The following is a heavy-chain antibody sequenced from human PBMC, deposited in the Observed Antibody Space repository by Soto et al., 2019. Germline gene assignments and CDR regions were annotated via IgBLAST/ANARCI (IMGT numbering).Heavy chain of an antibody. D-gene: IGHD3-3*01. CDR1: GYTLTSYG. V-gene: IGHV1-18*01. Sequence: QVQLVQSGDDVKKPGDSVKVSCKASGYTLTSYGISWVRQAPGQGLEWVGWISADNGHTIYAERLQGRVTVTADTSTRTFYMELRSLRPDDTALYYCARAPMRFLEWSYGGMDVWGQGTTVTVSS. CDR3: ARAPMRFLEWSYGGMDV. CDR2: ISADNGHT. J-gene: IGHJ6*02.